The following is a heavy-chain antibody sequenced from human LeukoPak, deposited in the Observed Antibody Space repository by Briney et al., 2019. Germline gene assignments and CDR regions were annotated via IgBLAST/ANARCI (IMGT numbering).Heavy chain of an antibody. J-gene: IGHJ4*02. D-gene: IGHD1-26*01. CDR1: GFTFRSYA. V-gene: IGHV3-23*01. Sequence: PGESLRLSCEASGFTFRSYAMSWVRQAPGKGLEWVSVITDSGGTTFYADSVKGRFTISRDNSKNTLYLQMNSLSAEDSAIYYCAKLWRGSYPRYFDYWGQGALVTVSS. CDR2: ITDSGGTT. CDR3: AKLWRGSYPRYFDY.